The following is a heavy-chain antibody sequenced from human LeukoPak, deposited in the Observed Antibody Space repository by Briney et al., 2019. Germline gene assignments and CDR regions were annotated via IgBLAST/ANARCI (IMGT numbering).Heavy chain of an antibody. CDR1: AFPFSSYG. Sequence: PGRSLRLSCAASAFPFSSYGMHWVRQAPGKGLEWVAVIRHDGSHKYYADSVTGRFTISRDNSKNTLYLQMNSLRAEDTAVYYCASGVYSSGWYLDYWGQGTLVTVSS. J-gene: IGHJ4*02. D-gene: IGHD6-19*01. CDR3: ASGVYSSGWYLDY. CDR2: IRHDGSHK. V-gene: IGHV3-33*01.